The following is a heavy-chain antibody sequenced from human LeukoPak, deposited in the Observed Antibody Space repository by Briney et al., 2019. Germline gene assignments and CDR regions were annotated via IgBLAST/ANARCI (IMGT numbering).Heavy chain of an antibody. D-gene: IGHD2-8*01. Sequence: KPGGSLRLSCAASGFTFSSYNMNWVRQAPGKGLEWVSTITSTSTYIAYADSVKGRFTISRDNADNSLYLQMNSLRAEDMAVYYCARGDLVLMVYPYYYGMDVWGQGTTVTVSS. V-gene: IGHV3-21*01. CDR2: ITSTSTYI. CDR1: GFTFSSYN. CDR3: ARGDLVLMVYPYYYGMDV. J-gene: IGHJ6*02.